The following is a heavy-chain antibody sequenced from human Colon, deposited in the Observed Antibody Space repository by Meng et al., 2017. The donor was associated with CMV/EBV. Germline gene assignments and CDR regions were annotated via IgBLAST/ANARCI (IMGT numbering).Heavy chain of an antibody. CDR3: AKVRSSGAHRASLSEYGMDI. D-gene: IGHD2-8*02. J-gene: IGHJ6*02. Sequence: GGSLRLSCVASGFTFSNSDMHWVRQAPGKGLEWVAVISKDGSNKYYTDSVKGRFTLSRDNSKNKVYLQMDTLRAEDTAVYYCAKVRSSGAHRASLSEYGMDIWGQGTTVTVSS. V-gene: IGHV3-30-3*01. CDR1: GFTFSNSD. CDR2: ISKDGSNK.